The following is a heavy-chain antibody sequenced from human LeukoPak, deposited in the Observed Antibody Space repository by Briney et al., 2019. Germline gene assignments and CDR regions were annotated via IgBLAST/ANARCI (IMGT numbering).Heavy chain of an antibody. CDR3: AREALGSNSLDAFDI. V-gene: IGHV3-48*04. J-gene: IGHJ3*02. CDR1: GFTFSSYS. CDR2: ISSSSSTI. D-gene: IGHD1-26*01. Sequence: PGGCLRLSCAASGFTFSSYSMNWVRQAPGKGLEWVSYISSSSSTIYYADSVKGRFTISRDNAKNSLYLQMNSLRAEDTAVYYCAREALGSNSLDAFDIWGQGTMVTVSS.